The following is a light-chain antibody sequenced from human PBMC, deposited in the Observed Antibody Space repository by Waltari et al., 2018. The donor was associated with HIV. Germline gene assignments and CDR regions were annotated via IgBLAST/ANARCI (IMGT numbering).Light chain of an antibody. J-gene: IGKJ5*01. CDR2: DAS. CDR3: QQYGSSPLT. V-gene: IGKV3D-20*01. CDR1: QSVSSSY. Sequence: EIVLPQSPAPLSLSPGERATLYFWANQSVSSSYLAWYQQKPGLAPRLLIYDASSRATGIPDRFSGSGSGTDFTLTISRLEPEDFAVYYCQQYGSSPLTFGQGTRLEIK.